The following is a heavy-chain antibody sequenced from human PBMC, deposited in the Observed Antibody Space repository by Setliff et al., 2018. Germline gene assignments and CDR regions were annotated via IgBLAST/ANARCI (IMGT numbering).Heavy chain of an antibody. Sequence: SVKVSCKASGGTFSNYGVSWVRQAPGQGLEWMGGTIPLFGTTDYAQRFHGRVTIITDESTSTAYMELSSLTSDDTAVYYCARGGSPDCSTAGCRYGDYVYWGQGTQVTVSS. V-gene: IGHV1-69*05. D-gene: IGHD2-2*01. CDR2: TIPLFGTT. CDR1: GGTFSNYG. J-gene: IGHJ4*02. CDR3: ARGGSPDCSTAGCRYGDYVY.